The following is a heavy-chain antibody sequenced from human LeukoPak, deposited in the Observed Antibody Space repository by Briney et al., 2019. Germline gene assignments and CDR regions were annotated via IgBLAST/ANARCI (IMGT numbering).Heavy chain of an antibody. CDR2: ITYDGSNK. J-gene: IGHJ6*04. D-gene: IGHD3-10*01. CDR1: GFTFSSYG. CDR3: VKVITMVRGVIKNYYGMDV. Sequence: GRSLRLSCAASGFTFSSYGMHWVRQAPGKGLEWVAVITYDGSNKYYAECVKGRFTISRDNSKNRLYLQMNSLRAEDTAVYYCVKVITMVRGVIKNYYGMDVWGKGTTVTVSS. V-gene: IGHV3-30*18.